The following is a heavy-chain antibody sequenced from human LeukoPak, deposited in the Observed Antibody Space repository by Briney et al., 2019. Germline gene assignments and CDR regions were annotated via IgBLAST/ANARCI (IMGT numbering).Heavy chain of an antibody. CDR1: GGSISSGSYY. CDR3: ARGLYGSGSYYNPYWFDP. J-gene: IGHJ5*02. Sequence: SQTLSLTCTVSGGSISSGSYYWSWIRQPAGKGLEWIGRIYTSGSTNYNPSLKSRVTISVDTSKNQFSLKLSSVTAADTAVYYCARGLYGSGSYYNPYWFDPWGQGTLVTVSS. CDR2: IYTSGST. D-gene: IGHD3-10*01. V-gene: IGHV4-61*02.